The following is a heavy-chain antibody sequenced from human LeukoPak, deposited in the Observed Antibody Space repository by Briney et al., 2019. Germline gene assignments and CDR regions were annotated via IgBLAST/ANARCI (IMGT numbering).Heavy chain of an antibody. J-gene: IGHJ4*02. Sequence: ASVKVSSEASGYTFTSYGISWVRQAPGQGLEWMGWISAYNGNTNYAQKLQGRVTMTTDTSTSTAYMELRSLRSDDTAVYYRARGSWGSGYYNFDYWGQGTLVTVSS. CDR2: ISAYNGNT. D-gene: IGHD3-22*01. CDR3: ARGSWGSGYYNFDY. V-gene: IGHV1-18*01. CDR1: GYTFTSYG.